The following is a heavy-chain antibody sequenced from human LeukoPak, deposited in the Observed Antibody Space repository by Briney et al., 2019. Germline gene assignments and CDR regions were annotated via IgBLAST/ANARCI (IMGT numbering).Heavy chain of an antibody. V-gene: IGHV4-4*07. D-gene: IGHD3-9*01. CDR3: ARGSYYDTLTGYYRGSFDS. CDR1: GGSISTYY. Sequence: SETLSLTCTVAGGSISTYYWSWIRQPAGKGREWSGRVSTSGTTQYNPSFKRRVTMSVDPSSNQFSLKLSSVTAADTAVYYCARGSYYDTLTGYYRGSFDSWGQGTLVTVSS. J-gene: IGHJ4*02. CDR2: VSTSGTT.